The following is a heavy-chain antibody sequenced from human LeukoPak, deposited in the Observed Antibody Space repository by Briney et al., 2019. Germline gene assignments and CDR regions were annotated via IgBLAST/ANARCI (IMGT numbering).Heavy chain of an antibody. CDR1: GFTFDDYG. D-gene: IGHD6-13*01. J-gene: IGHJ4*02. CDR2: ISGSGGST. CDR3: AKRGSSWLARHFDY. V-gene: IGHV3-23*01. Sequence: GGSLRLSCAASGFTFDDYGMSWVRPAPGKGLEWVSAISGSGGSTYYADSVKGRFTISRDNSKNTLYLQMNSLRAEDTAVYYCAKRGSSWLARHFDYWGQGTLVTVSS.